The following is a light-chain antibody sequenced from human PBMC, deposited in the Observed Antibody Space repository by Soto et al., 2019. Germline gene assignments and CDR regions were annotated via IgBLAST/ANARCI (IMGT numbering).Light chain of an antibody. CDR1: SSDVGGYNY. Sequence: QSALTQPASVSGSPGQSITISCTGTSSDVGGYNYVSWYQQHPGKAPKLMIYEVHYRPSGVSSRFSGSKSGNTASLTISGLQAADEADYYCASYLTTSPLEVFGTGTKVTVL. CDR3: ASYLTTSPLEV. V-gene: IGLV2-14*01. CDR2: EVH. J-gene: IGLJ1*01.